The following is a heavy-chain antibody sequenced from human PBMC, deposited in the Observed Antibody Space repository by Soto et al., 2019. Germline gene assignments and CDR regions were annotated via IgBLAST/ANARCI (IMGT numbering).Heavy chain of an antibody. J-gene: IGHJ4*02. Sequence: PSETLSLTCAVSGGSFSSYYWRWIRQPPGKGLEWIGSVYYSGSTNYNPSLESRVTISVDKSKNQFSLKLMSLSAADTAVYYCGRLEGLATISYYFDYWGQGALVTVSS. CDR1: GGSFSSYY. V-gene: IGHV4-39*01. CDR2: VYYSGST. CDR3: GRLEGLATISYYFDY. D-gene: IGHD3-9*01.